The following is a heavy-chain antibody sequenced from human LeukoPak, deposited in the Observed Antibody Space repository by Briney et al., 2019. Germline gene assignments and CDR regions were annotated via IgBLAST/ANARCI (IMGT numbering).Heavy chain of an antibody. Sequence: RGSLRLSCAASGFTTSSCAMTWVRQAPGKGLEWVSSISGSGATTYYVDSVKGRFAISRDNSNNTVYLQMNSLRAEDTAVYYCAKDQSRVGASDPFDYWGQGMQVAVPS. V-gene: IGHV3-23*01. D-gene: IGHD1-26*01. CDR3: AKDQSRVGASDPFDY. CDR1: GFTTSSCA. CDR2: ISGSGATT. J-gene: IGHJ4*02.